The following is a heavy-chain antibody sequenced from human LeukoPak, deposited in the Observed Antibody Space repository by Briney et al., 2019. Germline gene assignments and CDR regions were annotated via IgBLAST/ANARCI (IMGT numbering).Heavy chain of an antibody. CDR2: INAYNGNT. D-gene: IGHD1-1*01. CDR3: ARGRPESPFDP. J-gene: IGHJ5*02. V-gene: IGHV1-18*04. Sequence: ASVKVSCKASGYTFTGYYMHWVRQAPGQGLEWMGWINAYNGNTNYAQKLQGRVTMTTDTSTSTAYMELSSLRSDDTAIYYCARGRPESPFDPWGQGTLVTVSS. CDR1: GYTFTGYY.